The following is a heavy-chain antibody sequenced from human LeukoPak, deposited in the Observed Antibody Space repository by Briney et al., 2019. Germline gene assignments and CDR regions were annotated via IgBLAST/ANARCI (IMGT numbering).Heavy chain of an antibody. CDR3: ARTALLDYYYYYMDV. CDR1: GFTFSSSW. J-gene: IGHJ6*03. D-gene: IGHD2-15*01. V-gene: IGHV3-7*01. CDR2: INQDEI. Sequence: GGSLRLSCVASGFTFSSSWMSWVRQGPGKGLEWVASINQDEIHYVDAVRGRFTISRDNAKNSLYLQMNSLRAEDTAVYYCARTALLDYYYYYMDVWGKGTTVTVSS.